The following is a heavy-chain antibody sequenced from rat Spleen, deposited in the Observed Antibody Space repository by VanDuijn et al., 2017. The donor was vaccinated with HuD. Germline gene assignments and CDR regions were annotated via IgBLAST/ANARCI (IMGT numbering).Heavy chain of an antibody. CDR1: GFIFSDYY. J-gene: IGHJ4*01. CDR2: ISYDGTST. V-gene: IGHV5-20*01. CDR3: TTSRDYVMDA. Sequence: EVQLVESGGGFVQPGRSLKLSCAASGFIFSDYYMAWVRQAPTKGLEWVATISYDGTSTYSRDSVKGRFTISRDNAKSSLYLQMDSLRSEDTATYYCTTSRDYVMDAWGQGASVTVSS. D-gene: IGHD1-8*01.